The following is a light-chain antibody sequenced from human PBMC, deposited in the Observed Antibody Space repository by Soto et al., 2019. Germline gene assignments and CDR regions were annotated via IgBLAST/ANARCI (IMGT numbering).Light chain of an antibody. V-gene: IGKV3-20*01. J-gene: IGKJ3*01. Sequence: EVVLTQSPGTLSLSPGESATLSCRASQSVRGNYFAWYQQRPGRAPRLLVYGPSVRAAGIPDRFRGSGSRTDFNLTINRVEPEDFAVYYCHQFGMSPFTFGPGTTLD. CDR3: HQFGMSPFT. CDR2: GPS. CDR1: QSVRGNY.